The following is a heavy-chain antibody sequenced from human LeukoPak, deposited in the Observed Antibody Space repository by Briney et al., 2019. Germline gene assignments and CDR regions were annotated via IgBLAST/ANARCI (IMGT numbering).Heavy chain of an antibody. CDR1: GGSISGTNW. D-gene: IGHD1-26*01. J-gene: IGHJ4*02. V-gene: IGHV4-4*02. Sequence: SGTLSLTCGVSGGSISGTNWWSWVRQPPGQGLEWIGEISLAGQTNYNPSLNGRVTMSLDKSSNQLSLHLTSVTAADTATYFCSRESGPFCPFGYWGQRTLVIVSS. CDR2: ISLAGQT. CDR3: SRESGPFCPFGY.